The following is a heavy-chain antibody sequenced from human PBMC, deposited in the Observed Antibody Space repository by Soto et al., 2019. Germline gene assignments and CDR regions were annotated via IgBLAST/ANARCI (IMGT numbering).Heavy chain of an antibody. V-gene: IGHV4-30-4*01. Sequence: SETLALTCYVSGDSISTVDYFWAWIRQPPGQALEYIGYIYKSTTTYYNPSFESRVAISLDTSKSQFSLTVTSVTAADTAVYFCARGRYCLTGRCFPNWFDSWGQGTLVTAPQ. CDR2: IYKSTTT. J-gene: IGHJ5*01. CDR3: ARGRYCLTGRCFPNWFDS. D-gene: IGHD2-15*01. CDR1: GDSISTVDYF.